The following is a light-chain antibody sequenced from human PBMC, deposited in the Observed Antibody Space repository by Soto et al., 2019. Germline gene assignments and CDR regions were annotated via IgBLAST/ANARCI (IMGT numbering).Light chain of an antibody. CDR2: GAF. Sequence: ENVLSQSPGTVSLSRGERATLSCRASQSVSSSYLAWYQQKPGQAPRLLIYGAFRRATGIPDRFSGSGSGTDFTLTISRLEPEDFAVYYCQQYGTSPTMTFGQGTRLEIK. J-gene: IGKJ5*01. V-gene: IGKV3-20*01. CDR1: QSVSSSY. CDR3: QQYGTSPTMT.